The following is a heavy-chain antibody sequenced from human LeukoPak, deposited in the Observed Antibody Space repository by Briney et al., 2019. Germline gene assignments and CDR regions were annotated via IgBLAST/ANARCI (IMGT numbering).Heavy chain of an antibody. CDR2: FYHSGST. V-gene: IGHV4-4*02. CDR1: GGSISSSNW. J-gene: IGHJ5*02. D-gene: IGHD2-15*01. CDR3: ARPKASDSVGRAFTVVENWFDP. Sequence: PSETLSLTCAVSGGSISSSNWWSWVRQPPGKGLEWIGEFYHSGSTNYNPSLKSRVTISVDKSKNQFSLKLSSVTAADTAVYYCARPKASDSVGRAFTVVENWFDPWGQGTLVTVSS.